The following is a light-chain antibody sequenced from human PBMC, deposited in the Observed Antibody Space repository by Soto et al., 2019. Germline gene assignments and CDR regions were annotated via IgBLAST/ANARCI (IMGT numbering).Light chain of an antibody. CDR2: KAS. CDR3: QHYNSYPS. J-gene: IGKJ4*01. CDR1: QSISSW. V-gene: IGKV1-5*03. Sequence: DIQMTQSPSTLSASVGDRVTITCRASQSISSWLAWYQQKPGKAPKLLIYKASSLESGVPSRFSGSGSGTDFTLTISLLQPDDVASYYCQHYNSYPSFGGGTKVEIK.